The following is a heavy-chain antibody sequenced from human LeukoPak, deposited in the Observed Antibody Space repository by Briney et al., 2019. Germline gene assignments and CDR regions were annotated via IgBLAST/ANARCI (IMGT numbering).Heavy chain of an antibody. D-gene: IGHD6-13*01. CDR2: IKRDGSST. CDR3: AREVAVAGSQFDY. Sequence: GGSLRLSCAASGSTFSSYWMHWVRQTPGKGLVWVSRIKRDGSSTNYADSVKGRFTISRDNAKNVLYLQMKSLRAEDTAVYYCAREVAVAGSQFDYWGQGTLVTVSS. J-gene: IGHJ4*02. CDR1: GSTFSSYW. V-gene: IGHV3-74*01.